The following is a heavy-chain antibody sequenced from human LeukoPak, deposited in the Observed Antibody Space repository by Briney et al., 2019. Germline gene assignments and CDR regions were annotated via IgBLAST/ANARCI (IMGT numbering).Heavy chain of an antibody. CDR2: INPNSGGT. Sequence: ASVTVSCKASGYTFTGYYMHWVRQAPGQGLEWMGWINPNSGGTNYAQTFQGSVTMTRDTSISTAYMELSRLRSDDTAVYYCARAGDYYDSSGYYDRDYYYYGMDVWGQGTTVTVSS. D-gene: IGHD3-22*01. V-gene: IGHV1-2*04. J-gene: IGHJ6*02. CDR3: ARAGDYYDSSGYYDRDYYYYGMDV. CDR1: GYTFTGYY.